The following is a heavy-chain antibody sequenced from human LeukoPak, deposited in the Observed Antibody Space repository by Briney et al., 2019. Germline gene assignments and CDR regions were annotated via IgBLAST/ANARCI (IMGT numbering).Heavy chain of an antibody. V-gene: IGHV4-39*02. CDR3: ARGELGNCSGSRCYSKDYGGNTDFDH. CDR2: IYYSGFT. J-gene: IGHJ4*02. CDR1: GGSINSNNYY. D-gene: IGHD2-15*01. Sequence: SETLSLTCTVSGGSINSNNYYWGWIRQPPGKGLEWIGSIYYSGFTYNNPSLKSRVTFSVDTSTNQFSLKLSSVTAADTAVYYCARGELGNCSGSRCYSKDYGGNTDFDHWGQGTLVTVSS.